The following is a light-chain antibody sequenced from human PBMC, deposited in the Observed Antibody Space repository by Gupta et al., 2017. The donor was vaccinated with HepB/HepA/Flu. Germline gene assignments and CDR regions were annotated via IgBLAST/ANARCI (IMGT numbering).Light chain of an antibody. V-gene: IGKV3-11*01. Sequence: EIVLTQSPATLSFSPGERATLSCRASQSVSSYLAWYQQKPGQAPRLLIYDASNRATGIPARFSGSGSVTDFTLPISSLEPEDFAVYSCQQRSNWPLTFGGGTKVEIK. CDR1: QSVSSY. CDR2: DAS. J-gene: IGKJ4*01. CDR3: QQRSNWPLT.